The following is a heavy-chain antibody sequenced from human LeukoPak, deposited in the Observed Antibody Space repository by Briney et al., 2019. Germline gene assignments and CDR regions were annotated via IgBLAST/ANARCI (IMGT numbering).Heavy chain of an antibody. D-gene: IGHD2-2*01. V-gene: IGHV3-30-3*01. CDR2: ISRDGDNK. Sequence: PGGSLRLSCAASGFTFSSYAMHWVRQAPGTGLEWVAVISRDGDNKHYADSVRGRFTISRDNSKNTLYLQMNSLRAEDTAVYYCAKDQYCTSTSCYVGYWGQGTLVTVSS. J-gene: IGHJ4*02. CDR1: GFTFSSYA. CDR3: AKDQYCTSTSCYVGY.